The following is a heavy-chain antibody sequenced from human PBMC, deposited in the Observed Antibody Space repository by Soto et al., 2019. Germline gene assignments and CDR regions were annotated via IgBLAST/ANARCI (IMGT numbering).Heavy chain of an antibody. D-gene: IGHD2-15*01. CDR2: IYYSGST. CDR1: GGSISSSSYY. CDR3: VSYCSGGSCYSSDYYYYGMDV. Sequence: QLQLQESGPGLVKPSETLSLTCTVSGGSISSSSYYWGWIRQPPGKGLEWIGSIYYSGSTYYNPSLKSRVTISVDTSKNQFSLKRSSVTAADTAVYYCVSYCSGGSCYSSDYYYYGMDVWGQGTTVTVSS. J-gene: IGHJ6*02. V-gene: IGHV4-39*01.